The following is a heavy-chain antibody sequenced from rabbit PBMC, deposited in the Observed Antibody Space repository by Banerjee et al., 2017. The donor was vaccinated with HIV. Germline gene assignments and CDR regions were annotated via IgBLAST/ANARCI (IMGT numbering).Heavy chain of an antibody. CDR2: IATKTGST. V-gene: IGHV1S43*01. D-gene: IGHD8-1*01. CDR3: ARGTSGSSYFYFNL. J-gene: IGHJ4*01. Sequence: QQQLEESGGGLVKPGGTLTLTCKASGIDFSNHYYMCWVRQAPGKGLELVACIATKTGSTWFARWVNGRFTISRSTSLNTVDLKMTSLTVADTATYFCARGTSGSSYFYFNLWGPGTLVTVS. CDR1: GIDFSNHYY.